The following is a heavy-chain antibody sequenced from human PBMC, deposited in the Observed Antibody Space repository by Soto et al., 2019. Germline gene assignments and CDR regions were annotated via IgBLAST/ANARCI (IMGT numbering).Heavy chain of an antibody. CDR2: IYYTGNT. CDR1: GDSLRSSYHY. D-gene: IGHD2-8*01. V-gene: IGHV4-39*01. CDR3: VRVEMYAGEFNPNFDR. J-gene: IGHJ4*02. Sequence: PSETLSLTCTVSGDSLRSSYHYWGWIRQLPGKGLEWIGSIYYTGNTYYNPSLKSRVSISVDMATNEISLRLRAESIADTAVYYCVRVEMYAGEFNPNFDRWGKGALVPVS.